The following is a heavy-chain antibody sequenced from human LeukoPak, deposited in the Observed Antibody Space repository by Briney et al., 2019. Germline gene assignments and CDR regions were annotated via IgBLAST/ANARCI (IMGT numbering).Heavy chain of an antibody. J-gene: IGHJ4*02. D-gene: IGHD6-19*01. CDR1: GYIFTGYY. V-gene: IGHV1-2*02. Sequence: ASVKVSCKASGYIFTGYYIHWVRQAPGQGLEWMGWINPNSGDTKYAQKFQGRVTMTRDTSNNTVYMELSRLRSDDTAVYYCARRPSGWYYFDYWGQGTLVTVSS. CDR2: INPNSGDT. CDR3: ARRPSGWYYFDY.